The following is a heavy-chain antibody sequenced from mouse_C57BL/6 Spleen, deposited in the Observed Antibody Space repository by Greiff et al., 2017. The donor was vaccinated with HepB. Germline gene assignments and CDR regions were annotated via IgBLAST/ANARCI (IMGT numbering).Heavy chain of an antibody. Sequence: VKLMESGPELVKPGASVKISCKASGYAFSSSWMNWVKQRPGKGLEWIGRIYPGDGDTNYNGKFKGKATLTADKSSSTAYMQLSSLTSEDSAVYFCARCENWSWFAYWGQGTLVTVSA. J-gene: IGHJ3*01. CDR1: GYAFSSSW. V-gene: IGHV1-82*01. CDR3: ARCENWSWFAY. CDR2: IYPGDGDT. D-gene: IGHD4-1*01.